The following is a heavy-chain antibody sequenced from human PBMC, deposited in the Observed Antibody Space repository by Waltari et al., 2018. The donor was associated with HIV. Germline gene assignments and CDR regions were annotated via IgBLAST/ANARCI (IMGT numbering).Heavy chain of an antibody. J-gene: IGHJ2*01. CDR3: ARHALRVGAAYWNFDL. V-gene: IGHV4-39*01. D-gene: IGHD1-26*01. CDR2: IYYTGRA. Sequence: QLQLQESGPGLVTPSETLSLTCAVSGGSVSSSSYFWGWIRPPPGKGLEWVGRIYYTGRAYYNPSLKSRVTISVDTSKNQFSLKVTSVTAADTAVYYCARHALRVGAAYWNFDLWGRGTLVTVSS. CDR1: GGSVSSSSYF.